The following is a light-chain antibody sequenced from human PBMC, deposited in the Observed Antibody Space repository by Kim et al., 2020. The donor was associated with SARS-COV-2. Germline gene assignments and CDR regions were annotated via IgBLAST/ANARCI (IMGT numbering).Light chain of an antibody. V-gene: IGKV3-11*01. J-gene: IGKJ3*01. CDR3: QQRSNWPS. Sequence: SLSPGERATLSCRASQSVSNYLAWYQQIPGQAPRLLLYDASHRATGVPARFSGSGSGTDFTLTISSLEPEDFAVYYCQQRSNWPSFGPGTKVDIK. CDR1: QSVSNY. CDR2: DAS.